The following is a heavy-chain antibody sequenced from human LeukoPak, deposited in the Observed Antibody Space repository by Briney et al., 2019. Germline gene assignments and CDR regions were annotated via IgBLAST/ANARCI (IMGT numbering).Heavy chain of an antibody. CDR1: GGSISNYY. J-gene: IGHJ4*02. CDR2: VSYIGST. Sequence: SETLSLTCTVSGGSISNYYWTWIRQPPGKALEWIGCVSYIGSTNYNPSLKSRVTISVDTSKNKFSLKLTSVTAADTAVYYCARREEADGSFYMNWGQGTLVTVSS. CDR3: ARREEADGSFYMN. V-gene: IGHV4-59*08. D-gene: IGHD3-10*01.